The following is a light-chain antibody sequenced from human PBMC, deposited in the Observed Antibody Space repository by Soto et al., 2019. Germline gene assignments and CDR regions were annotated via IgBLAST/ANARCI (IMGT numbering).Light chain of an antibody. V-gene: IGLV2-14*03. J-gene: IGLJ2*01. CDR1: TRDVGGYNY. Sequence: QSALTQPASVSGSPGQSITISCTGTTRDVGGYNYVSWYQQHPGKTPKLMIYDVTNRPSGVSNRFSGSKSGNTASLTISGLQAEDEADYYCSSYTSSSTPVVFGGWTKVTVL. CDR2: DVT. CDR3: SSYTSSSTPVV.